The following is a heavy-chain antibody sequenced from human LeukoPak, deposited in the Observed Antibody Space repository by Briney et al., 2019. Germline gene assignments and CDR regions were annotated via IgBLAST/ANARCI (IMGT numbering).Heavy chain of an antibody. J-gene: IGHJ6*02. CDR1: GYTFTAYY. CDR3: ARSIAVAENGMDV. CDR2: INLNSGGT. D-gene: IGHD6-19*01. Sequence: ASVKVSCKASGYTFTAYYMHWVRQAPGQGLEWMGWINLNSGGTNYAQRFQGWVTMTRDTSISTAYMELNRLRSDNTAVYYCARSIAVAENGMDVWGQGTTVTVSS. V-gene: IGHV1-2*04.